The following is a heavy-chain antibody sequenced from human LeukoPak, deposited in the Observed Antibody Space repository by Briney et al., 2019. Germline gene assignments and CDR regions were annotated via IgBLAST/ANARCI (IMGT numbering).Heavy chain of an antibody. J-gene: IGHJ5*02. CDR2: ISSSGSTI. CDR1: GFTVSSNY. CDR3: ARESHSGDYA. D-gene: IGHD4-17*01. V-gene: IGHV3-11*01. Sequence: GGSLRLSCAASGFTVSSNYMSWVRQAPGKGLEWVSYISSSGSTIYYADSVKGRFTISRDNAKNSLYLQMNSLRAEGTAVYYCARESHSGDYAWGQGTLVTVSS.